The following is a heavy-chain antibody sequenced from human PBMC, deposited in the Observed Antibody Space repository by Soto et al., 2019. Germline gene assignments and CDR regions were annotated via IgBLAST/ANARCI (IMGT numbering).Heavy chain of an antibody. D-gene: IGHD2-15*01. CDR2: IYSGGST. V-gene: IGHV3-53*01. CDR1: GFTVSSNY. Sequence: GGSLRLSCAASGFTVSSNYMSWVRQAPGKGLEWVSVIYSGGSTYYADSVKSRFTISRDNSKNTLYLQMNSLRAEDTAVYYCARDEYCSGGSCYGGPPDYWGQGTLVTVSS. J-gene: IGHJ4*02. CDR3: ARDEYCSGGSCYGGPPDY.